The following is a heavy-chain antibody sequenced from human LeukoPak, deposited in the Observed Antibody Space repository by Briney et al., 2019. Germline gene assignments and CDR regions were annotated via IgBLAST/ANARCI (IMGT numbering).Heavy chain of an antibody. CDR1: GFTFSSYW. V-gene: IGHV3-7*01. Sequence: QSGGSLRLSCVASGFTFSSYWMSWVRQAPGKGPEWVANIKPDGSGKYYVDSVKGRFTISRDNAENSLFLHMNSLRAEDTAVYYCARCAVAAAGDYWGRGTLVTVSS. D-gene: IGHD6-13*01. CDR2: IKPDGSGK. CDR3: ARCAVAAAGDY. J-gene: IGHJ4*02.